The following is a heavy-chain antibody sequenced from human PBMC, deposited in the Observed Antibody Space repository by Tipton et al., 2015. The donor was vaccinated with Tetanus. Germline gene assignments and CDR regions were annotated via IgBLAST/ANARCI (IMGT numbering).Heavy chain of an antibody. J-gene: IGHJ4*02. V-gene: IGHV4-31*03. CDR1: GGSISSGGYY. CDR2: LYSSGST. Sequence: GLVKPSQTLSLTCTVSGGSISSGGYYWSWIRQHPGKGLEWIGDLYSSGSTYYNPSLKSRVTISVDTSKNQFSLRLNSVTAADAAVYYCARDQARGARGWNYFDCWGQGTLVTVSS. D-gene: IGHD1-26*01. CDR3: ARDQARGARGWNYFDC.